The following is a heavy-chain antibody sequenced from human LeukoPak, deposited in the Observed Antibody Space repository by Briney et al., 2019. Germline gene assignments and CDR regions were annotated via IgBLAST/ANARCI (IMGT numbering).Heavy chain of an antibody. CDR2: IYYSGST. V-gene: IGHV4-61*08. CDR3: ARGRLSSTDFDY. J-gene: IGHJ4*02. CDR1: GGSISSGGYY. Sequence: SETLSLTCTVSGGSISSGGYYWSWIRQHPGKGLEWIGYIYYSGSTNYNPSLKSRVTISVDTSKNQFSLKLSSVTAADTAVYYCARGRLSSTDFDYWGQGTLVTVSS. D-gene: IGHD6-25*01.